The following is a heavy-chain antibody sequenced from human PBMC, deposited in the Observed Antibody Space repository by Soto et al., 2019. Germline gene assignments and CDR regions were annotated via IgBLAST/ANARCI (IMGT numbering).Heavy chain of an antibody. CDR1: GFTFDDYA. D-gene: IGHD2-2*01. J-gene: IGHJ3*01. CDR2: ISWNSGNI. V-gene: IGHV3-9*01. Sequence: EVQLVESGGGVVQPGRSLRLSCSASGFTFDDYAMNWVRQAPGKGLEWVSSISWNSGNIVYADSVRGRFTISRDNGKTSLHLQMNSLRAEDTALYYCTNGASTSCFSAFDLWGQGTMVTVSS. CDR3: TNGASTSCFSAFDL.